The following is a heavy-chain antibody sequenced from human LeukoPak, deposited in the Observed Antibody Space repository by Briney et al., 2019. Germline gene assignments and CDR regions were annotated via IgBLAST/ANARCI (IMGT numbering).Heavy chain of an antibody. CDR2: ISSSSSYI. D-gene: IGHD3-10*01. CDR1: GFTFSSYS. Sequence: GGSLRLSCAASGFTFSSYSMNWVRQAPGKGLEWVSSISSSSSYIYYADSVKGRFTISRDSAKNSLYLQMNSLRAEDTAVYYCASAASGSYYTPFDYWGQGTLVTVSS. V-gene: IGHV3-21*01. J-gene: IGHJ4*02. CDR3: ASAASGSYYTPFDY.